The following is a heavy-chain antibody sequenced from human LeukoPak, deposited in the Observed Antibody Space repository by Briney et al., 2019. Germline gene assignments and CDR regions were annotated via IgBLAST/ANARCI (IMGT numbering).Heavy chain of an antibody. CDR3: ARLGEGYSGYDSLDY. CDR1: GGSISGNY. V-gene: IGHV4-59*08. CDR2: IYYSGST. D-gene: IGHD5-12*01. Sequence: SETLSLTCTVSGGSISGNYWSWIRQPPGKGLEWIGYIYYSGSTNYNPSLKSRVTISVDPSKNQFSLKLSSVTAADTAVYYCARLGEGYSGYDSLDYWGQGTLVTVSS. J-gene: IGHJ4*02.